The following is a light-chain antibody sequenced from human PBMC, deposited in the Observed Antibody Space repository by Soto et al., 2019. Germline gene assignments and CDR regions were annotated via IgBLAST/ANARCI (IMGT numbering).Light chain of an antibody. J-gene: IGLJ1*01. Sequence: QSALTQPRSVSGSLGQSVTISCAGTRSDVGGYNYVSWYQQPPGTAPKRMIYEVSKRPSGVPDRFSGSKSGNTASLTISGLQAEEEDDYYCFSYAGRNTWVFGTGTKVTVL. CDR1: RSDVGGYNY. CDR3: FSYAGRNTWV. V-gene: IGLV2-11*02. CDR2: EVS.